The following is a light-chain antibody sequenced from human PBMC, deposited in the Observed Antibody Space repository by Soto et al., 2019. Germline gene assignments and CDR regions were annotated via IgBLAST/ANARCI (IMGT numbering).Light chain of an antibody. CDR2: AAS. J-gene: IGKJ1*01. Sequence: DIQMTQSPSSLSASVGDRVTITCRASQGIGNDLGWYQQRPGKAPNRLIYAASTLQSGVPSRFSGCGSGTEFTLTINSLQPEDFTTYYCLQHNSYPRTFGQGTKVEIK. V-gene: IGKV1-17*01. CDR3: LQHNSYPRT. CDR1: QGIGND.